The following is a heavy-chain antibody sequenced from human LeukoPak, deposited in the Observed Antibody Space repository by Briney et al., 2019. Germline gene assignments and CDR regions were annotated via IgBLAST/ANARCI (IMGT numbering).Heavy chain of an antibody. Sequence: PSETLSLTCAVYGGSFSGYYWSWIRQPPGKGLEWIGEINHSGSTNYNPSLKSRVTISVDTSKNQFSLQLNSVTPEDTAVYYCARTYSSALGGWWFDPWGQGTLVTVSS. CDR2: INHSGST. CDR3: ARTYSSALGGWWFDP. CDR1: GGSFSGYY. D-gene: IGHD6-19*01. J-gene: IGHJ5*02. V-gene: IGHV4-34*01.